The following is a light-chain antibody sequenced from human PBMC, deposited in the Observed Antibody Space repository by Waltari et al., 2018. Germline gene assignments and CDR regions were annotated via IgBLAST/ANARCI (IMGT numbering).Light chain of an antibody. Sequence: DIVMTQSPDSLAVSLGERATINCKSSESVIYDSDNKNYLAWYQQKPGQPPKLLIPWSSIRESGVPNRFSGSGSGTDFTLTISSLQAEDVAVYYCQQYLSAPRTFGQGTVLEIK. V-gene: IGKV4-1*01. CDR3: QQYLSAPRT. J-gene: IGKJ2*02. CDR2: WSS. CDR1: ESVIYDSDNKNY.